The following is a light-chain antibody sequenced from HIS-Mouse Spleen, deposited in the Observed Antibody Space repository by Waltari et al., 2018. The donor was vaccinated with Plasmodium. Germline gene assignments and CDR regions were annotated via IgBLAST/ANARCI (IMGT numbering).Light chain of an antibody. J-gene: IGLJ2*01. CDR2: KDS. CDR3: QSADSSGTYPV. V-gene: IGLV3-25*03. Sequence: SYELTQPPSVSVSPGQTPRIPCPGVALPKQYAYWYQQKPGQAPVLVIYKDSERASGIPERFSGSSSGTTVTLTISGVQAEDEADYYCQSADSSGTYPVFGGGTKLTVL. CDR1: ALPKQY.